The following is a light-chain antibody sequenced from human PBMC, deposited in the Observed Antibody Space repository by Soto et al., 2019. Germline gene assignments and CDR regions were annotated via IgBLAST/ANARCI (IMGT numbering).Light chain of an antibody. CDR1: QSVSSY. CDR3: QQFDDSVT. V-gene: IGKV3-11*01. J-gene: IGKJ5*01. CDR2: DAS. Sequence: EIVFTQSPATLSLSPGERATLSCRASQSVSSYLAWYQQKPGQAPRLLIYDASNRATGIPARFSGSGSGTDFTLTISSLEPEDSAVYYCQQFDDSVTFGQGTRLEI.